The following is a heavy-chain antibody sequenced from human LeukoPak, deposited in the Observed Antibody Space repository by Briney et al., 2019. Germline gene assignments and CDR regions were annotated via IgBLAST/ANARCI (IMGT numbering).Heavy chain of an antibody. J-gene: IGHJ4*02. CDR1: GYTLTELS. D-gene: IGHD6-19*01. CDR3: ARDVSSGWYGY. CDR2: ISAYNGNT. Sequence: GASVKVSCKVSGYTLTELSMHWVRQAPGKGLEWMGWISAYNGNTNYAQKLQGRVTMTTDTSTSTAYMELRSLRSDDTAVYYCARDVSSGWYGYWGQGTLVTVSS. V-gene: IGHV1-18*01.